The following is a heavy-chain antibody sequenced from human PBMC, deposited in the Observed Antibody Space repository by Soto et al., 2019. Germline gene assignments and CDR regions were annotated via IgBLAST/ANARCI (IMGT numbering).Heavy chain of an antibody. CDR2: IYYSGST. J-gene: IGHJ6*02. CDR1: GGSMSSYY. V-gene: IGHV4-59*12. Sequence: PSETLSLTCAVCGGSMSSYYWSWIRQPPGKGLEWIGYIYYSGSTNYNPSLKSRVTISLDQSRNQFTLNLNSVTAADTAIYYCATSGAREYYYSLDVWGQGTTLTVSS. CDR3: ATSGAREYYYSLDV.